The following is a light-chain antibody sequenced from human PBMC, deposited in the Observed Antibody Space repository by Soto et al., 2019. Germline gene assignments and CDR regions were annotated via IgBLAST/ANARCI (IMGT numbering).Light chain of an antibody. V-gene: IGLV2-14*01. Sequence: QSALTQPASVSGSPGQSITISCTGTSSDVCGYNYVSWYQQHPGKAPKLMIYDVSNRPSGVSNRFSGSKSGNTASLTISGLQAEDEADYYCSSSTGSSTLGFGGGTKLTVL. CDR1: SSDVCGYNY. CDR3: SSSTGSSTLG. CDR2: DVS. J-gene: IGLJ3*02.